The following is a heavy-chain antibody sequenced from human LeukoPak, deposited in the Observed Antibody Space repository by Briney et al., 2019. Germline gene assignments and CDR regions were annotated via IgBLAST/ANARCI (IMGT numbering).Heavy chain of an antibody. CDR2: IYYSGST. CDR1: GGSISSGSYY. V-gene: IGHV4-39*01. J-gene: IGHJ5*02. CDR3: ARHKGGIIVVVPAAGFDP. D-gene: IGHD2-2*01. Sequence: PSETLSLTCTVSGGSISSGSYYWGWIRQPPGKGLEWIGSIYYSGSTYYNPSLKSRVTISVDTSKNQFSLKLSSVTAADTAVYYCARHKGGIIVVVPAAGFDPWGQGTLVTVSS.